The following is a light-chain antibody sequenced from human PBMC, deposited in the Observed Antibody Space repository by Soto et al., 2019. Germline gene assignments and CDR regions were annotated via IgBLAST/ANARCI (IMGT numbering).Light chain of an antibody. V-gene: IGKV3-11*01. Sequence: EIVLTQSPATLSLSPGERATLSCRASQRISSSLAWYQQKPGQAPRLLIYDASTRATGFPARFSGSGSGTDFTLTIGSLEPEDFGFYCCQQRSEWPRTFGQGTKVEI. CDR2: DAS. CDR1: QRISSS. CDR3: QQRSEWPRT. J-gene: IGKJ1*01.